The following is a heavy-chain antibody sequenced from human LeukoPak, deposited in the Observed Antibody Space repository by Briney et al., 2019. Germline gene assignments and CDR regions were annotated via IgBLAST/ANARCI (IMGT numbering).Heavy chain of an antibody. CDR3: AREGQEMATIDY. CDR2: IYYSGST. V-gene: IGHV4-61*08. CDR1: GGSISSGGYY. Sequence: SQTLSLTCTVSGGSISSGGYYWSWIRQPPGKGLEWIGYIYYSGSTNYNPSLKSRVTISVDTSKNQFSLKLSSVTAADTAVYYCAREGQEMATIDYWGQGTLVTVSS. J-gene: IGHJ4*02. D-gene: IGHD5-24*01.